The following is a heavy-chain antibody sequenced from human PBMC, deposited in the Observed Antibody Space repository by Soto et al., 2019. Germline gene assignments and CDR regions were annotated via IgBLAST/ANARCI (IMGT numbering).Heavy chain of an antibody. V-gene: IGHV3-21*01. D-gene: IGHD3-22*01. CDR2: ISSSSSYI. Sequence: EVQLLESGGGLVQPGGSLRLSCAASGFTFSSYAMSWVRQAPGKGLEWVSSISSSSSYIYYADSVKGRFTISRDNAKNSLYLQMNSLRAEDTAVYYCARVYDSSANLGYWGQGTLVTVSS. CDR3: ARVYDSSANLGY. CDR1: GFTFSSYA. J-gene: IGHJ4*02.